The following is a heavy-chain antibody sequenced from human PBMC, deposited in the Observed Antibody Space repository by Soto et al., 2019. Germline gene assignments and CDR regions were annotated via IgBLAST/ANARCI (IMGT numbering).Heavy chain of an antibody. Sequence: GGSLRLSCAASGFTFSSYGMHWVRQAPGKGLEWVAVIWNDGSNKYYADSVKGGFTTSRDNSKNTLYLQMNSMRDEDTAVYYCARGGAEKLWFGELFSNYKNYSLDYWGQGTLVTVSS. J-gene: IGHJ4*02. D-gene: IGHD3-10*01. V-gene: IGHV3-33*01. CDR2: IWNDGSNK. CDR3: ARGGAEKLWFGELFSNYKNYSLDY. CDR1: GFTFSSYG.